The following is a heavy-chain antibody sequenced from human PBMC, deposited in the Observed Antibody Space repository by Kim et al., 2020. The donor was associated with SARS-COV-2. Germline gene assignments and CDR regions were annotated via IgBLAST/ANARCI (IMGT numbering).Heavy chain of an antibody. CDR2: TRNKANSYTT. D-gene: IGHD3-10*01. V-gene: IGHV3-72*01. CDR1: GFTFSDHY. J-gene: IGHJ4*02. CDR3: ATSTYYYGSGSYSDY. Sequence: GGSLRLSCAASGFTFSDHYMDWVRQAPGKGLEWVGRTRNKANSYTTEYAASVKGRFTISRDDSKNSLYLQMNSLKTEDTAVYYCATSTYYYGSGSYSDYWGQGTLVTVSS.